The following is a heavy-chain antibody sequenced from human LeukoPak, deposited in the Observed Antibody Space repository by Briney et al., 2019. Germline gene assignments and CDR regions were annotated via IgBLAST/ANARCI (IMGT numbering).Heavy chain of an antibody. CDR2: IYTSGSI. Sequence: SQTLSLTCTVSGGSISSGSYYWSWIRQPAGKGLEWIGRIYTSGSINYNPSLKSRVTISVDTSKNQFSLKLSSVTAADTAVYYCARDLIRWGAFDIWGQGTMVTVSS. CDR3: ARDLIRWGAFDI. CDR1: GGSISSGSYY. V-gene: IGHV4-61*02. J-gene: IGHJ3*02. D-gene: IGHD3-3*01.